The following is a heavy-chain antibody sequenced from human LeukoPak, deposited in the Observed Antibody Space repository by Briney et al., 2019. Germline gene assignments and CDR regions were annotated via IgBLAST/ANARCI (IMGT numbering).Heavy chain of an antibody. V-gene: IGHV3-66*01. J-gene: IGHJ4*02. CDR1: GLTASSNY. D-gene: IGHD3-10*01. CDR3: ARGTVIMVDF. Sequence: AGSLRLSCAASGLTASSNYMSWDRQAPGGGLEWVSSIYSGGSTYYADCVKGRFTISRDNSNNTLFLQMNSRRAGDTAVYYCARGTVIMVDFGGQGPRVTVSS. CDR2: IYSGGST.